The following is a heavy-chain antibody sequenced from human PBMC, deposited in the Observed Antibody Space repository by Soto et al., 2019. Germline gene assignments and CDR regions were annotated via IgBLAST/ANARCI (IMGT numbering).Heavy chain of an antibody. CDR2: IYSGGST. Sequence: GGSLRLSCAASGFTVSSNYMSWVRQAPGKGLEGVSVIYSGGSTYYADSVKGRFTISRDNSKNTLYLQMNSLRAEDTAVYYCARLEMASYDYCGMDVWGQGTTVTVSS. D-gene: IGHD5-12*01. CDR3: ARLEMASYDYCGMDV. CDR1: GFTVSSNY. J-gene: IGHJ6*02. V-gene: IGHV3-53*01.